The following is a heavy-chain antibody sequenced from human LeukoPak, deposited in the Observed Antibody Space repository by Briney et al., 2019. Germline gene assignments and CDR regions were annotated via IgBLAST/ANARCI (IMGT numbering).Heavy chain of an antibody. CDR3: AKSGLCGGDCYAFDY. V-gene: IGHV3-33*06. Sequence: GGSLRLSCAASGFTFSSYGMHWVRQAPGKGLEWVAVIWYDGSNKYYADSVKGRFTISRDNSKNTLYLQMNSLRAEDTAVYYCAKSGLCGGDCYAFDYWGQGTLVTVSS. D-gene: IGHD2-21*02. CDR1: GFTFSSYG. CDR2: IWYDGSNK. J-gene: IGHJ4*02.